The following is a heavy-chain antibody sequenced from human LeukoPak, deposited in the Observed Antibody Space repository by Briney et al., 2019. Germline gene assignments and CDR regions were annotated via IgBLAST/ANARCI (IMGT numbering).Heavy chain of an antibody. CDR1: GFTFSTYS. Sequence: GGSLRLSCAASGFTFSTYSGNWIRQAPGKGLEWVSSISDDSNYIFYADSVKGRFTISRDNSKNTLYLEMNSLRGEDTALYYCARAAAETGAFRDNWFDPWGQGTLVTVSS. D-gene: IGHD6-19*01. J-gene: IGHJ5*02. V-gene: IGHV3-21*01. CDR3: ARAAAETGAFRDNWFDP. CDR2: ISDDSNYI.